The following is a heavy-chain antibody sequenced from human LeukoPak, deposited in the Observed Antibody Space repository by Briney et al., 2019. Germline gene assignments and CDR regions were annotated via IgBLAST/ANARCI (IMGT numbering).Heavy chain of an antibody. CDR2: ISGSGGSI. CDR3: AKSLNSGTYYFDY. CDR1: GFTFSSYA. Sequence: GGSLRLSCAASGFTFSSYAMSWIRQAPGQGLEWVAAISGSGGSILYADSVRGRLTISRDNSKNTLYLQINSLRAEDTAVYYCAKSLNSGTYYFDYWGQGTLVTVSS. V-gene: IGHV3-23*01. D-gene: IGHD1-26*01. J-gene: IGHJ4*02.